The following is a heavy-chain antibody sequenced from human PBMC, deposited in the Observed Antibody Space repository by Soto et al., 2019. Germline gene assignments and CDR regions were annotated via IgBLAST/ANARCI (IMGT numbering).Heavy chain of an antibody. Sequence: GGSLRLSCADSGLSFSSYAIHWVRQAPGKGLEWVAVIASDGKDRRYADSVKGRFTISRDNSKNTVYLQMNSLRGEDTAVYYCAKDGAIAAADYFFDYWGQGSLVTVSS. J-gene: IGHJ4*02. D-gene: IGHD6-13*01. CDR1: GLSFSSYA. CDR2: IASDGKDR. CDR3: AKDGAIAAADYFFDY. V-gene: IGHV3-30*18.